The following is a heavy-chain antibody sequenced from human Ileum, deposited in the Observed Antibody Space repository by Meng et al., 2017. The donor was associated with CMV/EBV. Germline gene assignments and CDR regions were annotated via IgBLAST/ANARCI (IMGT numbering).Heavy chain of an antibody. CDR3: ARGGGYYPIDY. CDR1: GFVVNSNY. CDR2: MYSDGAT. Sequence: GESLKISCAASGFVVNSNYMNWVRQAPGKGLEWVSVMYSDGATYYADSVRGRFTISRDNSKNTLYLQMNSLRAGDTALYYCARGGGYYPIDYWGQGTLVTVSS. D-gene: IGHD3-22*01. V-gene: IGHV3-66*02. J-gene: IGHJ4*02.